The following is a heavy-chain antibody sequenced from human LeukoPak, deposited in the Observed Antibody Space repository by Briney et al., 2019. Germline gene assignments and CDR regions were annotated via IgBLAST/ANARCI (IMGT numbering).Heavy chain of an antibody. V-gene: IGHV1-8*01. J-gene: IGHJ4*02. Sequence: GASVKVSCKASGYTFTSYDINWVRQATGQGLEWMGWMNPNSGNTGYAQKFQGRVTMTRNTSISTAYMELNSLRAEDTAVYYCARVPTYGDYPEGTDEYYFDYWGQGTLVTVSS. CDR2: MNPNSGNT. CDR3: ARVPTYGDYPEGTDEYYFDY. D-gene: IGHD4-17*01. CDR1: GYTFTSYD.